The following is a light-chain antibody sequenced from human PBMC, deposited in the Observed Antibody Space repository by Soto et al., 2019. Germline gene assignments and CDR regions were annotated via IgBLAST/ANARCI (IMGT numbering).Light chain of an antibody. Sequence: SYELTQPPSVSVSPGQTASITCSGDKLGDKYACWYQQKPGQSPVLVIYQDSKPPSGIPERFSGSNSGNTATLTISGTQAMDEADYYCQAWDSSTAHYVFGTGTKVTVL. V-gene: IGLV3-1*01. J-gene: IGLJ1*01. CDR2: QDS. CDR3: QAWDSSTAHYV. CDR1: KLGDKY.